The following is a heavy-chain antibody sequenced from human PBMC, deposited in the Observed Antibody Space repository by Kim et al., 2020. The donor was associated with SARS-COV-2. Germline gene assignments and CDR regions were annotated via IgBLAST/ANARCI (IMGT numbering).Heavy chain of an antibody. V-gene: IGHV3-7*03. Sequence: GGSLRLSCVGSGFSFSSFWMSWVRQAPGKGLEWVANINQDKSVDYCVESVRGRFAISRDNAKNSLFLQMSSLRVEDTAVYYCAKVGAVAAFDIRGQGTMVIVSP. CDR1: GFSFSSFW. D-gene: IGHD1-26*01. CDR3: AKVGAVAAFDI. J-gene: IGHJ3*02. CDR2: INQDKSVD.